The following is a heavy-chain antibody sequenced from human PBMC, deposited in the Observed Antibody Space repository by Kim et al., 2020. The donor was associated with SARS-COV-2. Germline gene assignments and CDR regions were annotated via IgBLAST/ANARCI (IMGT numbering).Heavy chain of an antibody. D-gene: IGHD1-26*01. J-gene: IGHJ2*01. V-gene: IGHV4-59*01. CDR1: GGSISSYY. Sequence: SETLSLTCTVSGGSISSYYWSWIRQPPGKGLEWIGYIYYSGSTNYNPSLKSRVTISVDTSKNHFSLQLSSVTAAATAVYYCERAHREGFEYTAIWSFDL. CDR3: ERAHREGFEYTAIWSFDL. CDR2: IYYSGST.